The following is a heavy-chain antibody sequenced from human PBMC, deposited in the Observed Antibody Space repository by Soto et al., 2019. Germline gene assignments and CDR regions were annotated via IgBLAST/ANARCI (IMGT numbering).Heavy chain of an antibody. J-gene: IGHJ5*02. CDR2: ITYSGRT. D-gene: IGHD3-16*01. CDR3: ARERQVGPSYVRFDP. V-gene: IGHV4-31*03. Sequence: SETRSLTCSFNCHSLNSGSVYLRWLRQSPGKGLEYIGYITYSGRTFYNPSLKSRVTMSVDTPKNQFSLEVRSVTAADTAVYYCARERQVGPSYVRFDPWGQGTLVTVS. CDR1: CHSLNSGSVY.